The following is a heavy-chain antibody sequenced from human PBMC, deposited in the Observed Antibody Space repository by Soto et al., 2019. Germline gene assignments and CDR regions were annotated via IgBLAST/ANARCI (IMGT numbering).Heavy chain of an antibody. Sequence: EVQLVESGGGLVQPGGSLRLSCAASGFTLSSYGMNWVRQAPGKGLEWVSYISSGSSTIYYTDSVKGRFSISRDNAKHSLYLQMSSLRDEDTAVYYCAGGTGYFDCWGQGTMVTVSS. CDR1: GFTLSSYG. CDR2: ISSGSSTI. J-gene: IGHJ4*02. V-gene: IGHV3-48*02. CDR3: AGGTGYFDC. D-gene: IGHD3-10*01.